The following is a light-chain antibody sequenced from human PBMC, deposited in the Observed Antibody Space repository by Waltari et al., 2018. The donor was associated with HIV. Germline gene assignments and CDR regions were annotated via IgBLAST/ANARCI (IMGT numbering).Light chain of an antibody. V-gene: IGKV1-39*01. Sequence: QSTWAPSSLSASVGDRVTITCRASQSINIYLNWYQQKPGKAPKLLIYAASSLHSGVPSRFSGSGSGTDFTLTISSLQPEDFATYYCHQTYSTPQTFGQGTKVEIK. CDR2: AAS. CDR3: HQTYSTPQT. CDR1: QSINIY. J-gene: IGKJ1*01.